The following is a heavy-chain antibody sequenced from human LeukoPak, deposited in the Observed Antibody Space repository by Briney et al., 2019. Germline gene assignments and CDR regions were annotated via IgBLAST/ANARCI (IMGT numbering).Heavy chain of an antibody. Sequence: GGSLRLSCAASGFTFSSYAMHWVRQAPGKGLEWVAVISYDGSNKYYADSVKGRLTIFRDNSKNTLYLQMNSLRAEDTAVYYCARDRGKIMELRATYYYYGMDVWGQGTTVTVSS. CDR2: ISYDGSNK. CDR1: GFTFSSYA. D-gene: IGHD1-7*01. J-gene: IGHJ6*02. V-gene: IGHV3-30-3*01. CDR3: ARDRGKIMELRATYYYYGMDV.